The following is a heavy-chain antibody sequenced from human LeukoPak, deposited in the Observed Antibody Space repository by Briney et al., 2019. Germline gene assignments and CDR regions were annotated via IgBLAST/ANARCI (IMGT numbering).Heavy chain of an antibody. CDR3: ATQVIRRLRLGGLLWDFFDY. D-gene: IGHD3-16*01. V-gene: IGHV4-39*01. Sequence: SESLSLTCTVSGGSISSSSNCWGWIRPPPGKGLEWVGSIYFSGTTYSNPSLKRRATISVDTTKNQFSLKLSSVTAADTAVYECATQVIRRLRLGGLLWDFFDYWGQGTLVTVSS. J-gene: IGHJ4*02. CDR1: GGSISSSSNC. CDR2: IYFSGTT.